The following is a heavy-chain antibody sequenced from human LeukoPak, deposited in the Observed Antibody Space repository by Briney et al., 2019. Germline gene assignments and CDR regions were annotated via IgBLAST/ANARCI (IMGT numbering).Heavy chain of an antibody. D-gene: IGHD3-3*01. CDR3: TRDDTIFGVVNSFDP. CDR1: GYTFTGYY. Sequence: GASVKVSCKASGYTFTGYYMHWVRQAPGQGLEWMGWINPNSGGTNYAQKFQGRVTMTRDTSISTAYMELSRPRSDDTAVYYCTRDDTIFGVVNSFDPWGQGTLVTVSS. V-gene: IGHV1-2*02. CDR2: INPNSGGT. J-gene: IGHJ5*02.